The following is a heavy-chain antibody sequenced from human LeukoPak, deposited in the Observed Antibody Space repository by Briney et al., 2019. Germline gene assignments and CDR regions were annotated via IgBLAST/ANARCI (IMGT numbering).Heavy chain of an antibody. CDR3: ARDLIAARPGWFDP. V-gene: IGHV1-18*01. D-gene: IGHD6-6*01. CDR1: GYTFTTYG. J-gene: IGHJ5*02. CDR2: ISAYNGNT. Sequence: GASVKVSCKASGYTFTTYGINWVRQAPGQGLEWMGWISAYNGNTDYAQNLQGRDTLTTDTSASTAYMELRSLRSDDTAVYYCARDLIAARPGWFDPWGQGTLVTVSS.